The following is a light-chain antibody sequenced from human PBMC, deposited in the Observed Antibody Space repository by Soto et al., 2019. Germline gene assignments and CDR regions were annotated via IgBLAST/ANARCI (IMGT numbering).Light chain of an antibody. CDR1: SSNIGGNT. CDR3: AAWDDSLNGVV. Sequence: QSVLTQPPSASGTPGQRVTMSCSGSSSNIGGNTVNWYQHLPGTAPKLLMYGNNRRPSGVPDRFSGSKSGTSASLAISGLQSEDEADYYCAAWDDSLNGVVFGGGTKVTVL. V-gene: IGLV1-44*01. CDR2: GNN. J-gene: IGLJ2*01.